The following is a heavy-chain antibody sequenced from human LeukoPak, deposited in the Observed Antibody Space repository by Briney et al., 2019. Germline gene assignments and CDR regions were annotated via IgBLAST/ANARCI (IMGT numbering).Heavy chain of an antibody. J-gene: IGHJ4*02. CDR1: GYTLTELS. CDR3: ATELPRGLLSY. V-gene: IGHV1-24*01. CDR2: FDFEDGET. D-gene: IGHD1-26*01. Sequence: GASVKVSCKVSGYTLTELSMHWVRQAPGKGLEWMGGFDFEDGETTYAQKFQGRVTTTEDTPTDTAYMDLRSLRSEDTAVYYCATELPRGLLSYWGQGTLVTVSS.